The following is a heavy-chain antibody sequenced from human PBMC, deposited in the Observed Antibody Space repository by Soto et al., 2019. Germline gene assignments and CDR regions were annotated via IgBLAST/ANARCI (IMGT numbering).Heavy chain of an antibody. CDR2: ISGSGGST. CDR1: VFTFISYA. CDR3: AKAVARYCSGGSCYSLY. Sequence: GWSLRLSCASSVFTFISYAMSWVRQAPGKGLEWVSAISGSGGSTYYADSVKGRFTISRDNSKNTLYLQMNSLRAEDTAVYYCAKAVARYCSGGSCYSLYWGQGTLVTVSS. V-gene: IGHV3-23*01. D-gene: IGHD2-15*01. J-gene: IGHJ4*02.